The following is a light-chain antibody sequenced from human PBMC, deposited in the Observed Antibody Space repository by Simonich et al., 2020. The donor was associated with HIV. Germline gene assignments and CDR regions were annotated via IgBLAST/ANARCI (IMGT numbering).Light chain of an antibody. CDR3: QQYNNYPKT. CDR1: QSIDNC. J-gene: IGKJ1*01. Sequence: DIQMTQSPSTLSAHVENRVTITCRASQSIDNCLAWYHQKPGKSPKLLVYEASSLQGGVPSRFSGSGSGAEFTLTISSLQPDDFATYYCQQYNNYPKTFGQGTKVEIK. CDR2: EAS. V-gene: IGKV1-5*03.